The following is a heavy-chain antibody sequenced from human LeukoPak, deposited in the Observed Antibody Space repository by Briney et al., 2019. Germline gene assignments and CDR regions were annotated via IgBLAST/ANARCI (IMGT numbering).Heavy chain of an antibody. Sequence: ASVKVSCKASGYTFTDYYIHWMRQAPGQGLGWMGWINPKRGVTTHAQKFQGRVTMTRDTSITTAYMELTRLRSDDTTIYYCARERNYGDYGNAFDVWGQGTKVTVSS. J-gene: IGHJ3*01. CDR1: GYTFTDYY. V-gene: IGHV1-2*02. CDR3: ARERNYGDYGNAFDV. D-gene: IGHD4-17*01. CDR2: INPKRGVT.